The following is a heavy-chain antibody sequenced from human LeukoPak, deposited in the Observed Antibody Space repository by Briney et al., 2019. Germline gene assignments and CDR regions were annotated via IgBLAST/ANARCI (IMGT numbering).Heavy chain of an antibody. J-gene: IGHJ6*03. D-gene: IGHD3-3*01. V-gene: IGHV3-11*01. CDR1: GFTFSDYY. CDR2: ISSSGSTI. CDR3: ARGAVTLEWLFSYYYYYYYMDV. Sequence: GGSLRLSCAASGFTFSDYYMNWIRQAPGKGLEGVSYISSSGSTIYYAYSVNGRFTISSDNAKTSLYLQMNSLRAEDTAVYYCARGAVTLEWLFSYYYYYYYMDVWGKGTTVTVSS.